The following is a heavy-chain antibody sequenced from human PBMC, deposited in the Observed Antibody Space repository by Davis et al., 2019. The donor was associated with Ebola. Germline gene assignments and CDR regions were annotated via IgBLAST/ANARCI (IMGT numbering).Heavy chain of an antibody. CDR2: INSDGSST. J-gene: IGHJ5*02. Sequence: GESLKISCAASGFPFSSYWMHWVRQAPGKGLVWVSRINSDGSSTSYADSVKGRFTISRDNAKNTLYLQMNSLRAEDTAVYYCARGPIAAAGTNAAYNWFDPWGQGTLVTVSS. D-gene: IGHD6-13*01. CDR1: GFPFSSYW. V-gene: IGHV3-74*01. CDR3: ARGPIAAAGTNAAYNWFDP.